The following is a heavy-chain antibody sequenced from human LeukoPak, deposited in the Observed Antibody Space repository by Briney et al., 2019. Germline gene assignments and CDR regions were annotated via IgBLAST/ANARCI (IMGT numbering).Heavy chain of an antibody. J-gene: IGHJ4*02. Sequence: GGSLRLSCAASGFTFSSYTMHWIRQAPGKGLEWVSSISGSNSYIFYADSVKGRFTVSRDNAKNSLYLQMNSLRAEDTAVYYCARTTILDYWGQGTLVTVSS. CDR3: ARTTILDY. CDR1: GFTFSSYT. D-gene: IGHD4-17*01. V-gene: IGHV3-21*01. CDR2: ISGSNSYI.